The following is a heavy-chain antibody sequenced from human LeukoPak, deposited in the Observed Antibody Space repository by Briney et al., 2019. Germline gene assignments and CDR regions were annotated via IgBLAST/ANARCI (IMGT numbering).Heavy chain of an antibody. CDR3: TRPMYSGSYQGRYDY. J-gene: IGHJ4*02. V-gene: IGHV3-49*04. CDR1: GFTFGDYA. Sequence: GGSLRLSCTASGFTFGDYAMSWVRQAPGKGLEWVGFIRSKAYGGTTEYAASVKGRFTISRDDSKSIAYLQMNSLKTEDTAVYYCTRPMYSGSYQGRYDYWGQGTLVTVFS. D-gene: IGHD1-26*01. CDR2: IRSKAYGGTT.